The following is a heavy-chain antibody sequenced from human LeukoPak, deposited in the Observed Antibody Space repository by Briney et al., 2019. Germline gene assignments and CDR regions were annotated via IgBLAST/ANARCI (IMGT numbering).Heavy chain of an antibody. D-gene: IGHD5-12*01. CDR3: ARDWGSGYDFDY. CDR2: IYYSGST. V-gene: IGHV4-31*03. Sequence: PSETLSLTCTVSGGSISSGGYYWSWIRQHPGKGLEWIGYIYYSGSTYYNPSLKSRVTISVDTSKNQFSLKLSSVTAADTAVYYCARDWGSGYDFDYWGQGTLVTVSS. CDR1: GGSISSGGYY. J-gene: IGHJ4*02.